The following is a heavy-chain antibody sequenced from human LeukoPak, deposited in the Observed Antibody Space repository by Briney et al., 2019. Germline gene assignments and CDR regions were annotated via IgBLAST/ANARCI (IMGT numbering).Heavy chain of an antibody. CDR2: INPNSGGT. D-gene: IGHD6-13*01. V-gene: IGHV1-2*03. CDR3: ARDRIAAAVPFDP. Sequence: LVASVKVSCKASGYTSTGYYMHWVRQAPGQGLEWMGWINPNSGGTNYAQKFQGRVTMTRDTSISTAYMELSRLRSDDTAVYYCARDRIAAAVPFDPWGQGTLVTVSS. J-gene: IGHJ5*02. CDR1: GYTSTGYY.